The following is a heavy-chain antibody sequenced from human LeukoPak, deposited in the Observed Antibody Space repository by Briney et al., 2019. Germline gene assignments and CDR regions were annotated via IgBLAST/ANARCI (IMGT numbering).Heavy chain of an antibody. CDR1: GYRFTLYW. CDR2: IYPGYPEP. D-gene: IGHD2-2*01. CDR3: ARLTAPAGDGDWFDP. J-gene: IGHJ5*02. Sequence: GGSLKISCKGSGYRFTLYWIGWVRQMPGKGLEWMGIIYPGYPEPSYCPSSQGQATLSAHTSSRSAYLQWSSLKASHTAIYYCARLTAPAGDGDWFDPWGQGTLVTVSS. V-gene: IGHV5-51*01.